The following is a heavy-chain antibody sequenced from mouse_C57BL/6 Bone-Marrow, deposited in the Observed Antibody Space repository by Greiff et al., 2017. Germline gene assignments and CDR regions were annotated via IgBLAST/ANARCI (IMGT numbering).Heavy chain of an antibody. CDR1: GYTFTSYW. V-gene: IGHV1-64*01. J-gene: IGHJ3*01. CDR3: AKEGNYYGSSSFAY. Sequence: QVQLQQPGAELVKPGASVKLSCKASGYTFTSYWMHWVKQRPGQGLEWIGMIHPNSGSTNYTEKFKSKATLTVDKSSSTAYMQLSSLTSEDSAVXYCAKEGNYYGSSSFAYWGQGTLVTVSA. D-gene: IGHD1-1*01. CDR2: IHPNSGST.